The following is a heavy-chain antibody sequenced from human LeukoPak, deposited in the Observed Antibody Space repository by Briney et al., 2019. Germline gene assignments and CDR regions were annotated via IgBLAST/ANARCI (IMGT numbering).Heavy chain of an antibody. CDR2: ISYDGSNK. Sequence: PGGSLRLFCAASGFTFSSYGMHWARQAPGKGLEWVAVISYDGSNKYYADSVKGRFTISRDNSKNTLYLQMNSLRAEDTAVYYCARDLKRLDYWGQGTLVTVSS. CDR3: ARDLKRLDY. J-gene: IGHJ4*02. V-gene: IGHV3-30*03. D-gene: IGHD1-1*01. CDR1: GFTFSSYG.